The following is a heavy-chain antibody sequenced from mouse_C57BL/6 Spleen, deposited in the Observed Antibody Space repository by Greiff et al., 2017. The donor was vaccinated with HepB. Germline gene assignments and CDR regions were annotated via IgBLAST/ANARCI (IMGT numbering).Heavy chain of an antibody. V-gene: IGHV3-6*01. D-gene: IGHD3-2*01. Sequence: EVKLMESGPGLVKPSQSLSLTCSVTGYSITSGYYWNWIRQFPGNKLEWMGYISYDGSNNYNPSLKNRISITRDTSKNQFFLKLNSVTTEDTATYYCARDHDSSGAYWGQGTTLAVSS. CDR1: GYSITSGYY. CDR3: ARDHDSSGAY. J-gene: IGHJ2*01. CDR2: ISYDGSN.